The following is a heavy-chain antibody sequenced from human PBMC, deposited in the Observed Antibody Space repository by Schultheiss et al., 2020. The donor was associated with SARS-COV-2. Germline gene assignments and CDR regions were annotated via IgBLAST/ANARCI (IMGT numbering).Heavy chain of an antibody. CDR3: ARSIAGTYYYYYGMDV. D-gene: IGHD6-6*01. CDR1: GFTVSSNY. Sequence: GGSLRLSCAASGFTVSSNYMSWVRQAPGKGLEWVSYISSSGSTIYYADSVKGRFTISRDNAKNSLYLQMNSLRAEDTAVYYCARSIAGTYYYYYGMDVWGQGTTVTVSS. CDR2: ISSSGSTI. J-gene: IGHJ6*02. V-gene: IGHV3-11*01.